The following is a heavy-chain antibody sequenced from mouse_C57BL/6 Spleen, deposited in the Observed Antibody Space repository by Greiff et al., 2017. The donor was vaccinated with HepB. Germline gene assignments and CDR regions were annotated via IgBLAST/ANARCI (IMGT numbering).Heavy chain of an antibody. Sequence: QVQLQQPGAELVKPGASVKLSCKASGYTFTSYWMHWVKQRPGRGLEWIGRIDPNSGGTKYNEKFKSKATLTVDKPSSTAYMQLSSLTSVDSAVYYCALYYGSPDYYAMDYWGQGTSVTVSS. J-gene: IGHJ4*01. V-gene: IGHV1-72*01. CDR2: IDPNSGGT. D-gene: IGHD1-1*01. CDR3: ALYYGSPDYYAMDY. CDR1: GYTFTSYW.